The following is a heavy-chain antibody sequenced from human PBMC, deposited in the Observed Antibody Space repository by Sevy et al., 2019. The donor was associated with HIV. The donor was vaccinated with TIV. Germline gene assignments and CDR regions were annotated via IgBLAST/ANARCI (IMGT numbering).Heavy chain of an antibody. J-gene: IGHJ1*01. V-gene: IGHV3-23*01. CDR1: GFTFSSYA. CDR2: ISGSGGST. Sequence: GGSLRLSCAASGFTFSSYAMSWVRQAPGKGLEWVSAISGSGGSTYYADSVKGRFTISRDNSKNTLYLQMNSLRAEDTAVYYCARGHYFVGDTGGYEAYFRYWGQGTLVTVSS. D-gene: IGHD5-12*01. CDR3: ARGHYFVGDTGGYEAYFRY.